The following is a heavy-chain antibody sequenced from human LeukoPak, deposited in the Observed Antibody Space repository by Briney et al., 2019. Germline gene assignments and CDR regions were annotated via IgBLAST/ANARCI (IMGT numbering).Heavy chain of an antibody. V-gene: IGHV1-2*02. D-gene: IGHD1-7*01. Sequence: ASVKVSCKASGYTFTSYGISWVRQAPGQGLEWMGWINPNSGGTNYAQKFQGRVTMTRDTSISTAYMELSRLRSDDTAMYYCARDKGAGTTWDYWGQGTLVTVSS. CDR2: INPNSGGT. J-gene: IGHJ4*02. CDR1: GYTFTSYG. CDR3: ARDKGAGTTWDY.